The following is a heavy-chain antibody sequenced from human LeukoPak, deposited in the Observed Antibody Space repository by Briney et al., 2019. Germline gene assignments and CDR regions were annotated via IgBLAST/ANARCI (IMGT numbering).Heavy chain of an antibody. CDR3: AKPAGYCSSTSCYTGNFDY. CDR2: IRLDGSNK. CDR1: GFTFSSYG. V-gene: IGHV3-30*02. J-gene: IGHJ4*02. D-gene: IGHD2-2*02. Sequence: GGSLRLSCAASGFTFSSYGMHWVRQAPGKGLEWVAFIRLDGSNKYYADSVKGRFTISRDNSKNTLYLQMNSLRAEDTAVYYCAKPAGYCSSTSCYTGNFDYWGQGTLVTVSS.